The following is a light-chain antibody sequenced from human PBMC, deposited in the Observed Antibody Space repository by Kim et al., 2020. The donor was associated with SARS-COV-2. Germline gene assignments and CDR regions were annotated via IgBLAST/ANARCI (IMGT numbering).Light chain of an antibody. CDR1: SSDVGSYNL. J-gene: IGLJ3*02. V-gene: IGLV2-23*02. CDR2: EVS. Sequence: QSALTQPASVSGSPGQSITISCTGTSSDVGSYNLVSWYQQHPGKAPKLMIYEVSKRPSGVSNRFSGSKSGNTASLTISGLQAEDEADYYCCSCAGSSTLGVFGGGTQLTVL. CDR3: CSCAGSSTLGV.